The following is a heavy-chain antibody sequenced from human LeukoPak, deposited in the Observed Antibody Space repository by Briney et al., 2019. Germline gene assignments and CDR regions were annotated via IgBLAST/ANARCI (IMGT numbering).Heavy chain of an antibody. CDR1: GGTFNNYA. CDR3: AMVNSGTYNGYYYSYGIDV. CDR2: IIPIFGTT. V-gene: IGHV1-69*13. J-gene: IGHJ6*02. D-gene: IGHD1-26*01. Sequence: SVTVSFMSSGGTFNNYAINWVRQAPGQGLEWMGGIIPIFGTTNYAQKFQGRVSITADESTSTAYMELSSLRPEDTAVYYCAMVNSGTYNGYYYSYGIDVWGQGTTVAVSS.